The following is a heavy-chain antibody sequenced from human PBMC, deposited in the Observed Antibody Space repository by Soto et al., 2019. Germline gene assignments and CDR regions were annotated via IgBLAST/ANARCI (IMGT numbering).Heavy chain of an antibody. J-gene: IGHJ4*02. D-gene: IGHD2-15*01. Sequence: SETLSLTCSVSGDSLSSGAYYWTWIRQSPGRGLEWIGHIYHTGSTNYNPSLRSRLTISLDTSKNHFSLTLRSVNAVDTGAYYCARSWGGDGYSHWGQGTLVTVSS. V-gene: IGHV4-61*03. CDR1: GDSLSSGAYY. CDR2: IYHTGST. CDR3: ARSWGGDGYSH.